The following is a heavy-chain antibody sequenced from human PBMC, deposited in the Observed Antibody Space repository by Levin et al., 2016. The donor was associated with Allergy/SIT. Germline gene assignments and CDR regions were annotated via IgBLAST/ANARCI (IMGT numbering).Heavy chain of an antibody. Sequence: SETLSLTCSVSGSSISNGGHYWSWIRQHPGKGLEWIGYIYYTGGTYYNPSLKSRLTVSVDTSKNQFSLKVTSVTAADTALYYCARADAGNDAFDIWGQGTMVTVSA. D-gene: IGHD3-10*01. CDR3: ARADAGNDAFDI. CDR1: GSSISNGGHY. CDR2: IYYTGGT. J-gene: IGHJ3*02. V-gene: IGHV4-31*03.